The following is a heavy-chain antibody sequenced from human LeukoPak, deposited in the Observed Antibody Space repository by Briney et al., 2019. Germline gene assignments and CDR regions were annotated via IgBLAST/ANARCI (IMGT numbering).Heavy chain of an antibody. CDR2: ICGSGTST. V-gene: IGHV3-23*01. Sequence: PGGSLRLSCAASGFTFSSYAMSWVRRAPGKGLEWVSVICGSGTSTYYADSVKGRFTISRDNSKNTLYLQMNSLRAEDTAVYNCARGSGYLETFDYWGQGTLVTVSS. D-gene: IGHD3-22*01. CDR1: GFTFSSYA. J-gene: IGHJ4*02. CDR3: ARGSGYLETFDY.